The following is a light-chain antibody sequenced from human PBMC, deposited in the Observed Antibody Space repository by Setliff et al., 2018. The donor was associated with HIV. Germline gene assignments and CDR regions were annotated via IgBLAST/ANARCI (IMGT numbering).Light chain of an antibody. J-gene: IGLJ1*01. CDR1: SSDFGGYNY. CDR3: CSYAGSYKV. CDR2: DVS. Sequence: QSALAQPRSVSGSPGQSVTISCTGTSSDFGGYNYVSWYQQHPGKAPKLMIYDVSKWPSGVPDRFSGSKSGNTASLTISGLQAEDEADYYCCSYAGSYKVFGTGTKVTVL. V-gene: IGLV2-11*01.